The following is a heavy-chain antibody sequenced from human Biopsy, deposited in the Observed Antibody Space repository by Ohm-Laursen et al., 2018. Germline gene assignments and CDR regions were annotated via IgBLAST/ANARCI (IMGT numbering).Heavy chain of an antibody. D-gene: IGHD3-22*01. J-gene: IGHJ2*01. CDR2: VSYTGST. V-gene: IGHV4-59*01. CDR3: ARDRGFYSDRTVPGYFDL. Sequence: SETLSLTYTVSGDSISSYYWSWIRQPPGQGLEWIGYVSYTGSTDYNPSLQSRVTISVDTSKNHFSLRLRSVTLADTAMYYCARDRGFYSDRTVPGYFDLWGRGTLVTVSS. CDR1: GDSISSYY.